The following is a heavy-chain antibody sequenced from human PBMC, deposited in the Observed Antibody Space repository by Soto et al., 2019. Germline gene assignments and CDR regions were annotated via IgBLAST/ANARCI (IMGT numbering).Heavy chain of an antibody. CDR1: GYTFTTHA. CDR3: ARDLDSSGYYYSVPYHYGMDV. Sequence: QVQLVQSGAEVKKPGASVKVSCKASGYTFTTHAVHWVRQAPGQRLEWMGWITAGNGHTIISQKFQGRVTITRDTSATTAYMELSGLRSEDTAVYYCARDLDSSGYYYSVPYHYGMDVWGQGTTVTVS. J-gene: IGHJ6*02. CDR2: ITAGNGHT. V-gene: IGHV1-3*01. D-gene: IGHD3-22*01.